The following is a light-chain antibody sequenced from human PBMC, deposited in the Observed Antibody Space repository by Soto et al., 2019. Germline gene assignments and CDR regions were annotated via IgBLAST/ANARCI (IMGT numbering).Light chain of an antibody. V-gene: IGLV2-23*02. CDR1: SSDVGSHSL. CDR2: HVT. Sequence: QSVLTQTASVSGSPGQSITISCAGTSSDVGSHSLISWYQQHPGKAPKLIIYHVTERPSGVSDRFSGSKSGNTASLTISGLQAEDEANYYCCSYVGSRTWVFGGGTKLTVL. CDR3: CSYVGSRTWV. J-gene: IGLJ3*02.